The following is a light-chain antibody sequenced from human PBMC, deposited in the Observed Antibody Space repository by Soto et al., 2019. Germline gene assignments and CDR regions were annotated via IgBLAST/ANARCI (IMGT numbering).Light chain of an antibody. CDR3: QQAYKFPIT. CDR1: QGIDSW. Sequence: DIHMTESPSSVSASVGERVTISCRASQGIDSWLGWYQQKPGKAPKLLILGASNLQGGVPSRFRGSGSGTNFTLTITNLQSEDFATYCCQQAYKFPITFGQGTRLEIK. CDR2: GAS. V-gene: IGKV1-12*01. J-gene: IGKJ5*01.